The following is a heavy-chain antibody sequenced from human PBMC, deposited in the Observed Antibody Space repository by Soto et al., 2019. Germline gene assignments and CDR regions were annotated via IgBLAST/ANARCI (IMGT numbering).Heavy chain of an antibody. CDR3: AREKRANGYVDY. V-gene: IGHV3-7*01. Sequence: EVQLVESGGGLVQTGGSLRLSCAASGFTFSAYWMSWVRQAPGKGLEWVANIKQAGSEKYYVDSVNGRFIISRDDAKNSLFLQVNSLRVEDAAVYYCAREKRANGYVDYWGQGTLVTVSS. D-gene: IGHD6-25*01. J-gene: IGHJ4*02. CDR1: GFTFSAYW. CDR2: IKQAGSEK.